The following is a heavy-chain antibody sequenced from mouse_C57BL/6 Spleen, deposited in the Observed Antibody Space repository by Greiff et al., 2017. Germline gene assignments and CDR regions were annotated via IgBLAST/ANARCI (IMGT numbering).Heavy chain of an antibody. D-gene: IGHD1-1*01. CDR2: IYPGSGNT. V-gene: IGHV1-76*01. J-gene: IGHJ4*01. CDR3: AIYGSRGCYAMDY. CDR1: GYTFPDYY. Sequence: VKVVESGAELVRPGASVKLSCKASGYTFPDYYINWVKQRPGQGLEWIARIYPGSGNTYSNEKFKGKATLTAEKSSSTAYMQLSSLTSGDSAVYFCAIYGSRGCYAMDYWGQGTSVTVSS.